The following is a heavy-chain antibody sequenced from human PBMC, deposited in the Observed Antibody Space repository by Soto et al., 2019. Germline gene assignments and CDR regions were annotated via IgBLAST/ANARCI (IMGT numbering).Heavy chain of an antibody. CDR1: GGSISSGGYC. CDR2: IYNSGTT. CDR3: ARAMTTVYYNYHNGMDV. J-gene: IGHJ6*02. V-gene: IGHV4-31*03. Sequence: QAQLQESGPGLVKPSQTLSLTCTVSGGSISSGGYCWTWIRQRPGKGLEWIGHIYNSGTTYYNPSLKSRVTISVDTSKNQLSLKLSSVTAADTAVYYCARAMTTVYYNYHNGMDVWGQGTTVTVSS. D-gene: IGHD4-17*01.